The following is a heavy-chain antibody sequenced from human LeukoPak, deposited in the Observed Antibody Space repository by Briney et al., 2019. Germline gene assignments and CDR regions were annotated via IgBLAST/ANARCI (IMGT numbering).Heavy chain of an antibody. Sequence: GGSLRLSCAASGFTVSSNYMTWVRQAPGKGLEWVSVIYSGGSAYYADSVKGRFTISRDTSKNTLYLQMNRLRAEDTAVYYCARDQGNYDFWSGYYTGYFDYWGQGTLVTVSS. CDR2: IYSGGSA. CDR1: GFTVSSNY. V-gene: IGHV3-66*01. CDR3: ARDQGNYDFWSGYYTGYFDY. D-gene: IGHD3-3*01. J-gene: IGHJ4*02.